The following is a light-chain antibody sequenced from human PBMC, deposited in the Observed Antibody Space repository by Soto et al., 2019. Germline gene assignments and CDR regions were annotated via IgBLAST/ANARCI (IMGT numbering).Light chain of an antibody. CDR1: SSDVGGYKY. V-gene: IGLV2-14*01. J-gene: IGLJ1*01. CDR3: SSYTTGSPCV. Sequence: QSVLTQPASVSGSPGQSITISCTGTSSDVGGYKYVSWYQQYPGKAPKLMMYEVSNRPSGVSNRFSGSKSGNTASLTISGLQAEDEADYYCSSYTTGSPCVFGTGTKLTVL. CDR2: EVS.